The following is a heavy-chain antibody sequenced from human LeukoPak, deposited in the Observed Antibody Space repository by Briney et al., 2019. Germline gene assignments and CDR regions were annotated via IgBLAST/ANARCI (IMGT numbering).Heavy chain of an antibody. CDR2: INHSGST. CDR1: GGSFSGYY. Sequence: SETQSLTCAVYGGSFSGYYWSWIRQPPGKGLEWIGEINHSGSTNYNPSLKSRVTISVDTSKNQFSLKLSSVTAADTAVYYCARGLRAAFGGVTRLSRTYYFDYWGQGTLVTVSS. V-gene: IGHV4-34*01. CDR3: ARGLRAAFGGVTRLSRTYYFDY. D-gene: IGHD3-16*01. J-gene: IGHJ4*02.